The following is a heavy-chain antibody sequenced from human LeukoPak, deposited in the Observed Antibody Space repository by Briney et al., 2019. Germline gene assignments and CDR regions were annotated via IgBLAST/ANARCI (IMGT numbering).Heavy chain of an antibody. CDR1: GGSFSGYY. D-gene: IGHD3-9*01. CDR2: INHSGST. J-gene: IGHJ6*02. CDR3: AGGILTGPHNYGMDV. Sequence: PSETLSLTCAVYGGSFSGYYRSWIRQPPGKGLEWIGEINHSGSTNYNPSLKSRVTISVDTSKNQFSLKLSSVTAADTAVYYCAGGILTGPHNYGMDVWGQGTTVTVSS. V-gene: IGHV4-34*01.